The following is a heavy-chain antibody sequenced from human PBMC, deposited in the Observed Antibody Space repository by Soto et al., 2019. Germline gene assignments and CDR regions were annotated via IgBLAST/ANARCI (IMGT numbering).Heavy chain of an antibody. Sequence: SVKVPCKASGGTFSTHAIIWVRQAPGHGLEWMGGIIPISGTTYYTQKFQGRVTITADEPTSTAFMELSSLKSDDTAVFYCARGYCSGGNCYSGMDVWGQGTRDTV. V-gene: IGHV1-69*13. CDR2: IIPISGTT. CDR3: ARGYCSGGNCYSGMDV. J-gene: IGHJ6*02. D-gene: IGHD2-15*01. CDR1: GGTFSTHA.